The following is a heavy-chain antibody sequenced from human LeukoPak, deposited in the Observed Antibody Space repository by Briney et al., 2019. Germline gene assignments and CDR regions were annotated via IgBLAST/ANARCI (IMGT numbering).Heavy chain of an antibody. CDR1: GGTFSSYA. J-gene: IGHJ5*02. Sequence: SVKVSCKASGGTFSSYAISWVRQAPRQGLEWMGGIIPIFGTANYAQKFQGRVTITTDESTSTAYMELSSLRSEDTAVYYCARGGYNWNYVIAYNWFDPRGQGTLVTVSS. CDR2: IIPIFGTA. V-gene: IGHV1-69*05. D-gene: IGHD1-7*01. CDR3: ARGGYNWNYVIAYNWFDP.